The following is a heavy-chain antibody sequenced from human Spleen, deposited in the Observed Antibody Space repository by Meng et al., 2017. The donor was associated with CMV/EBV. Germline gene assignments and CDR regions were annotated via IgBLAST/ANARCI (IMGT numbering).Heavy chain of an antibody. V-gene: IGHV3-21*01. J-gene: IGHJ3*02. CDR2: ITSSSSYI. D-gene: IGHD3-3*01. CDR1: GFTFSSYS. CDR3: ARTKYYDFWSGAVDAFDI. Sequence: GESLKISCAASGFTFSSYSMNWVRQAPGKGLEWVSSITSSSSYIYYADSVKGRFTISRDNAKNSLYLQMNSLRAEDTAVYYCARTKYYDFWSGAVDAFDIWGQGTMVTVSS.